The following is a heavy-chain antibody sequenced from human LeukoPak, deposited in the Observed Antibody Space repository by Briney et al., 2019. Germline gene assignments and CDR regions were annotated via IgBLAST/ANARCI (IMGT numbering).Heavy chain of an antibody. Sequence: SETLSLTCTVSGGSITYYYWSWIRQPPGKGLEWIGYIYYNGNTNYNPSLKSRVTISVDTSKNQFSLNLSSVTAADTAIYYCVRYGSGLHWFDPWGQGTLVTVSS. CDR3: VRYGSGLHWFDP. CDR1: GGSITYYY. J-gene: IGHJ5*02. CDR2: IYYNGNT. V-gene: IGHV4-59*08. D-gene: IGHD3-10*01.